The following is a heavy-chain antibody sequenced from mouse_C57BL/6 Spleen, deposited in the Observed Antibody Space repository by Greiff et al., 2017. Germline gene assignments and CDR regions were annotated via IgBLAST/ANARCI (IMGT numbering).Heavy chain of an antibody. CDR2: IYPGDGDT. CDR3: ARRGLYDGSDY. D-gene: IGHD2-3*01. J-gene: IGHJ2*01. V-gene: IGHV1-80*01. CDR1: GYAFSSYW. Sequence: QVQLQQSGAELVKPGASVKISCKASGYAFSSYWMNWVKQRPGKGLEWIGQIYPGDGDTNYNGKFKGKATLTADKSSSTAYMQLSSLTSEDSAVYFCARRGLYDGSDYGGQGTTLTVAS.